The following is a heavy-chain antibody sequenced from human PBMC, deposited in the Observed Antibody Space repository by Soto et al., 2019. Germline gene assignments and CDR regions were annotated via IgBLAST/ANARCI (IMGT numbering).Heavy chain of an antibody. J-gene: IGHJ6*03. D-gene: IGHD2-2*01. CDR1: GFTFSNAW. CDR2: IKGKTDGGTT. V-gene: IGHV3-15*01. Sequence: GGSLRLSCAASGFTFSNAWMSWVRQAPGKGLEWVGRIKGKTDGGTTDYAAPVKGRFTISRDDSKNTLYLQMNSLKTEDTAVYYCTTVRRAEYCSSTSCYYYYYMDVWGKGTTVTVSS. CDR3: TTVRRAEYCSSTSCYYYYYMDV.